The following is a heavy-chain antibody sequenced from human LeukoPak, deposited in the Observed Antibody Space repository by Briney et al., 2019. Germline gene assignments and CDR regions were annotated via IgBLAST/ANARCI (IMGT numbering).Heavy chain of an antibody. V-gene: IGHV1-46*01. CDR3: ARVKSGSGSYYRYFDY. J-gene: IGHJ4*02. CDR2: INLSGGSR. Sequence: VASVTVSCKASGYSFIIYHMHWVRQAPGQGLEWMGIINLSGGSRSYAQKFQGRVTMTRDMSTSTVYMELSSLRSEDTAVYYCARVKSGSGSYYRYFDYWGQGTLVTVSS. D-gene: IGHD1-26*01. CDR1: GYSFIIYH.